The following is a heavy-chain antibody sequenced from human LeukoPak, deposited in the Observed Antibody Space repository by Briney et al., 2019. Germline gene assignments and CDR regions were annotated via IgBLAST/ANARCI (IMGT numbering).Heavy chain of an antibody. CDR2: IRHDGSQT. CDR1: GFIFTDSW. D-gene: IGHD1-14*01. J-gene: IGHJ4*02. V-gene: IGHV3-7*01. Sequence: PGGSLRLSYAASGFIFTDSWMSWVRQAPGKGLEWVANIRHDGSQTYYLDSVKGRFTISRDNAKNEVYLEMNNLRGADTAVYYCATGANLFQFWGQGTLVTVSS. CDR3: ATGANLFQF.